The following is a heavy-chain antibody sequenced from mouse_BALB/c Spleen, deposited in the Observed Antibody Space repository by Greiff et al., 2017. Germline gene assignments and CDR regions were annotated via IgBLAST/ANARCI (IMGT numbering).Heavy chain of an antibody. CDR1: GYAITSDYA. D-gene: IGHD2-1*01. Sequence: DVQLQESGPGLVKPSQSLSLTCTVTGYAITSDYAWNWIRQFPGNKLEWMGYISYSGSTSYNPSLKSRISITRDTSKNQFFLQLNSVTTEDTATYYCARARGNYYAMDYWGQGTSVTVSS. J-gene: IGHJ4*01. CDR3: ARARGNYYAMDY. V-gene: IGHV3-2*02. CDR2: ISYSGST.